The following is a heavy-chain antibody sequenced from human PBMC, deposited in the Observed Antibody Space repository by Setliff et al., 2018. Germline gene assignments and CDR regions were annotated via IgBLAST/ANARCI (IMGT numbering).Heavy chain of an antibody. J-gene: IGHJ6*02. CDR3: ARDRQYCTSLSCLNSYFYYYAMDF. CDR2: INQSGST. CDR1: AGSLSDYY. D-gene: IGHD2-8*01. V-gene: IGHV4-34*01. Sequence: SETLSLTCGGYAGSLSDYYWSWIRQPPGKGLGWIGEINQSGSTTYNPSLKGRVTISMDTSKNQFSLKLTSVTAADTAVYYCARDRQYCTSLSCLNSYFYYYAMDFWGQGTTVTVSS.